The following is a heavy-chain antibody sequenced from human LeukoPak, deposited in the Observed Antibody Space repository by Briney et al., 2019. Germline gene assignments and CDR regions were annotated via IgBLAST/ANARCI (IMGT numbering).Heavy chain of an antibody. D-gene: IGHD6-13*01. J-gene: IGHJ4*02. CDR1: AYTFIKHA. CDR3: ARDGFSSSWPYYLAF. V-gene: IGHV1-18*01. Sequence: GATVTVSFTASAYTFIKHASSWVRQAPAPARAGMGRISTYNGNTDYPQKFQGGVTITTDRPTSTAYMELSSLRSDDTAVYYCARDGFSSSWPYYLAFWGQGSLVTVSS. CDR2: ISTYNGNT.